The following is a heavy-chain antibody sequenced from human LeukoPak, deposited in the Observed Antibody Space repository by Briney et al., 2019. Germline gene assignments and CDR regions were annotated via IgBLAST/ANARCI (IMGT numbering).Heavy chain of an antibody. CDR2: IRYGGSDT. Sequence: GGSLRLSCAASGFSFGSYAMHWVRQAPGKGLDWVAFIRYGGSDTYYADSVKGRFTVSRDNSKNTLYLQMNSLTAEDTALYYCAKEGGGRTFDYWGQGTLVTVSS. V-gene: IGHV3-30*02. D-gene: IGHD4-23*01. J-gene: IGHJ4*02. CDR1: GFSFGSYA. CDR3: AKEGGGRTFDY.